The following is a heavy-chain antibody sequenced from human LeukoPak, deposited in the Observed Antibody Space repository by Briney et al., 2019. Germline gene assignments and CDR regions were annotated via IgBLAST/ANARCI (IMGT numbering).Heavy chain of an antibody. V-gene: IGHV3-30-3*01. Sequence: PGGSLRLSCAASGFTFSDYYMSWIRQAPGKGLEWVAVISYDGSNKYYADSVKGRFTISRDNSKNTLYLQMNSLRAEDTAVYYCARDPSPHIVVVTAILAPYYGMDVWGQGTTVTVSS. CDR3: ARDPSPHIVVVTAILAPYYGMDV. CDR1: GFTFSDYY. D-gene: IGHD2-21*02. J-gene: IGHJ6*02. CDR2: ISYDGSNK.